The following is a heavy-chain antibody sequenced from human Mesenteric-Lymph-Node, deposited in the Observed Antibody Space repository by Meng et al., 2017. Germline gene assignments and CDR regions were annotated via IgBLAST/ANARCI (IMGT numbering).Heavy chain of an antibody. J-gene: IGHJ4*02. Sequence: QVKLQESGPGLVKPPQTLSLTCTVSGGSISSGGYYWSWIRQHPGKGLEWIGYIYYSGSTYYNPSLKSLVTISVDTSKNQFSLKLSSVTAADTAVYYCARGKQDAWELLAYWGQGALVTVSS. V-gene: IGHV4-31*01. CDR1: GGSISSGGYY. CDR3: ARGKQDAWELLAY. D-gene: IGHD1-26*01. CDR2: IYYSGST.